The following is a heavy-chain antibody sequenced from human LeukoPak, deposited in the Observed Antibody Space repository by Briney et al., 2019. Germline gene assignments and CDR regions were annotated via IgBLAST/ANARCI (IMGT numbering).Heavy chain of an antibody. CDR1: GGSISRGAYS. J-gene: IGHJ6*03. Sequence: ASQTLSLTCAVSGGSISRGAYSWSWIRQPPGKGLEWLGYIYHSGRTYYSPSLGSRVTISVDTSKNQFSLKLSSVTAADTAVYYCARARTYYDFWSGYYTGREYYYYYMDVWGKGTTVTVSS. D-gene: IGHD3-3*01. CDR2: IYHSGRT. V-gene: IGHV4-30-2*01. CDR3: ARARTYYDFWSGYYTGREYYYYYMDV.